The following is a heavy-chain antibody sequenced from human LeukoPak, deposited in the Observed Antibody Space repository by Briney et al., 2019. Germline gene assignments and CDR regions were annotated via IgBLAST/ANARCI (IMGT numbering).Heavy chain of an antibody. CDR3: ARAIGATNIDY. CDR1: GGSLSSYY. CDR2: IYYSGST. J-gene: IGHJ4*02. D-gene: IGHD1-26*01. Sequence: SETLSLTCTVSGGSLSSYYWSWIRQPPGKGLEWIGYIYYSGSTNYNPSLKSRVTISVDTSKNQFSLKLSSVTAADTAVYYCARAIGATNIDYWGQGTLVTVSS. V-gene: IGHV4-59*01.